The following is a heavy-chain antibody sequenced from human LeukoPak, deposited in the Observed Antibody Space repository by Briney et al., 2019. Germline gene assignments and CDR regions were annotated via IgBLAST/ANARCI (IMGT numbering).Heavy chain of an antibody. CDR1: GFTFSTYA. CDR3: AKSSVDTSMVDSHFDS. D-gene: IGHD5-18*01. CDR2: ISGSGGST. V-gene: IGHV3-23*01. Sequence: GGSLRLSCAASGFTFSTYAMSWVRQAPGKGLEWVSGISGSGGSTFYADSVKGRFTISRDNSKNTLYVQMKSLRAEDTAVYYCAKSSVDTSMVDSHFDSWGQGTLVTVSS. J-gene: IGHJ4*02.